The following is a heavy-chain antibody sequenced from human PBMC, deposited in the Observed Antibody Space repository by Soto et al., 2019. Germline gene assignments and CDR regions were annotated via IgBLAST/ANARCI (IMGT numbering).Heavy chain of an antibody. V-gene: IGHV3-15*01. CDR1: GFTFSNAW. CDR3: TTPGSTDWGRSIRDLTFDY. Sequence: GGSLRLSCAASGFTFSNAWMSWVRQAPGKGLEWVGRIKSKTDGGTTDYAAPVKGRFTISRDDSKNTLYLQMNSLKTEDTAVYYCTTPGSTDWGRSIRDLTFDYWGQGTLVTVSS. D-gene: IGHD3-16*01. J-gene: IGHJ4*02. CDR2: IKSKTDGGTT.